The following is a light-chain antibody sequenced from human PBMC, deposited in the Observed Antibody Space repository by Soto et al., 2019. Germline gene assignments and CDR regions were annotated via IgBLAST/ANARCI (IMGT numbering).Light chain of an antibody. CDR3: CSYAGSTTWV. CDR2: EAF. V-gene: IGLV2-23*01. J-gene: IGLJ3*02. Sequence: QSALTQPASVSGSPGQSITISCTGTSSDIGSDKLVSWYQQHPGRAPKIITYEAFKRPSGVSNRFSGSRSGNTASLTISGLRGEDEADYYCCSYAGSTTWVFGGGTKLTVL. CDR1: SSDIGSDKL.